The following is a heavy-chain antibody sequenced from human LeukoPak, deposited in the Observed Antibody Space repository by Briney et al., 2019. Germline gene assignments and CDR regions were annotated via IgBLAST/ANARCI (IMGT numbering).Heavy chain of an antibody. D-gene: IGHD3-10*01. CDR3: ARSGPYYYHYLDV. CDR1: GYSLTNGYY. V-gene: IGHV4-38-2*02. CDR2: VYHSGST. Sequence: SETLSLTCTVSGYSLTNGYYWVWIRQPPGMGLEWIGAVYHSGSTYYNPSLRSRVATSVDTSENQFSLKLSSVTAADTAVYFCARSGPYYYHYLDVWGKGTTVTVSS. J-gene: IGHJ6*03.